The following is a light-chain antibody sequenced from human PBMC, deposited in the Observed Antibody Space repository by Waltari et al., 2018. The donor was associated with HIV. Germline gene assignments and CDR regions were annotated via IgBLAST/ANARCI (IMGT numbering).Light chain of an antibody. V-gene: IGLV3-25*03. CDR2: KDT. J-gene: IGLJ3*02. CDR1: ALPNQY. Sequence: SHELTQPPSVSVSPGQTAKITCSGDALPNQYAHWYQQKPGQAPLLVIYKDTQRPSGIPERFSGSHSGTTVTLIISGVQAEDEADYYCESADNSGTYWVFGGGTKLSVL. CDR3: ESADNSGTYWV.